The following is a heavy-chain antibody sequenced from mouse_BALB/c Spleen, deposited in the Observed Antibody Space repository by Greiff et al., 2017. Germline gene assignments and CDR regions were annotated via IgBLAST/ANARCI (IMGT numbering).Heavy chain of an antibody. J-gene: IGHJ4*01. D-gene: IGHD2-4*01. CDR3: ASDDYGYYYAMDY. CDR2: INPSSGYT. V-gene: IGHV1-4*01. CDR1: GYTFTSYT. Sequence: QVQLQQSGAELARPGASVKMSCKASGYTFTSYTMHWVKQRPGQGLEWIGYINPSSGYTNYNQKFKDKATLTADKSSSTAYMQLSSLTSEDSAVYYGASDDYGYYYAMDYWGQGTSVTVSS.